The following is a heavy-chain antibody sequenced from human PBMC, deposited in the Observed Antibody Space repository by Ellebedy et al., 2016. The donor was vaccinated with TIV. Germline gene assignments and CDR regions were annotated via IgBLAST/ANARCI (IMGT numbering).Heavy chain of an antibody. Sequence: PGGSLRLSCAASGFTVNNNYMSWVRRAPGKGLEWVSVIYSGGRTYYADSVKGRFTISRDNSKNTLYLQMSSLRAEDTAVYYCARDKVWRSNWPYYYYGMDVWGQGTTVTVS. CDR3: ARDKVWRSNWPYYYYGMDV. V-gene: IGHV3-53*01. D-gene: IGHD6-13*01. CDR1: GFTVNNNY. CDR2: IYSGGRT. J-gene: IGHJ6*02.